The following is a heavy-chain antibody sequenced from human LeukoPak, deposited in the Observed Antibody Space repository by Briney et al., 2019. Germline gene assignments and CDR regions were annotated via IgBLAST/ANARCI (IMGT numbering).Heavy chain of an antibody. J-gene: IGHJ4*02. CDR3: ARNSNYGYYFDY. V-gene: IGHV1-18*01. D-gene: IGHD4-11*01. CDR1: GYTFTSYG. CDR2: ISAYNGNT. Sequence: AASEKVSCKASGYTFTSYGISWVRQAPGQGLEWMGWISAYNGNTNYAQKLQGRVTMTTDTSTSTAYMELRSLRSDDTAVYYCARNSNYGYYFDYWGQGTLVTVSS.